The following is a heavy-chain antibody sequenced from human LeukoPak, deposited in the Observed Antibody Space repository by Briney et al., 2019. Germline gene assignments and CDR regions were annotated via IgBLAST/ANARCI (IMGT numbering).Heavy chain of an antibody. CDR1: GFTFSSYA. CDR2: ISHDGSNK. D-gene: IGHD2-15*01. Sequence: GRSLRLSCAASGFTFSSYAMHWVRQAPGKGLEWVAVISHDGSNKYYADSVKGRFTISRDNSKNTLYLQMNSLRAEDTAVYYCARVLVVVVAATPAIYYYYYYMDVWGKGTTVTVSS. CDR3: ARVLVVVVAATPAIYYYYYYMDV. V-gene: IGHV3-30-3*01. J-gene: IGHJ6*03.